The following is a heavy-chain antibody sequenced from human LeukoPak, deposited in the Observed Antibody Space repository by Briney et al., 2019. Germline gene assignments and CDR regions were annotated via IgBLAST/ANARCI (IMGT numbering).Heavy chain of an antibody. CDR2: ISYSGST. V-gene: IGHV4-59*01. J-gene: IGHJ4*02. CDR3: ARAYREGFDY. CDR1: GGSISSYY. D-gene: IGHD1-14*01. Sequence: SETLSLTCTVSGGSISSYYWSWIRQPPGKGLEWIGYISYSGSTNYNPSLKSRVTISVDTSKNQFSLKLSSVTAADTAVYYCARAYREGFDYWGQGTLVTVSS.